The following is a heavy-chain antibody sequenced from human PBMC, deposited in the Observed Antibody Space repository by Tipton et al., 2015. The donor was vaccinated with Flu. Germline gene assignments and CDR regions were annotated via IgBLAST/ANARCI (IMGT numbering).Heavy chain of an antibody. CDR2: IIPLAHTS. V-gene: IGHV1-69*01. CDR3: ARDHGYYYATYYYYYYGMDV. CDR1: GG. Sequence: QLVQSGAEVQKPGSSVKVSCKASGGISWVRQAPGQGLEWMGGIIPLAHTSKYAQKFQGRVTITADESTSTAYMELSSLTSDDTAVYYCARDHGYYYATYYYYYYGMDVWGQGTSVTVS. J-gene: IGHJ6*02. D-gene: IGHD3-10*01.